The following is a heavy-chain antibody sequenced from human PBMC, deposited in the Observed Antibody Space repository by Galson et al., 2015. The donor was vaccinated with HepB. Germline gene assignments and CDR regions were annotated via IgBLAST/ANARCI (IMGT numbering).Heavy chain of an antibody. CDR2: ISPHNGNT. CDR3: ARDWSYSGSYDAFDI. J-gene: IGHJ3*02. V-gene: IGHV1-18*04. Sequence: SVKVSCKASGYTFTSYGISWVRQAPGQGLEWMGWISPHNGNTNYAQKLQGRVTMTTDTSTSTAYMELKSLRSDDTAVYYCARDWSYSGSYDAFDIWGQGTAVTVSS. CDR1: GYTFTSYG. D-gene: IGHD1-26*01.